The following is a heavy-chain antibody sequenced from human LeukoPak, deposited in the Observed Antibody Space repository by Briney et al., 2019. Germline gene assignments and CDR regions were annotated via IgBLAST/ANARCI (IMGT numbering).Heavy chain of an antibody. J-gene: IGHJ4*02. V-gene: IGHV4-31*03. CDR1: GDSISSTDYF. D-gene: IGHD3-10*01. Sequence: SETLSLTCTVSGDSISSTDYFWSWIRQHPGKGLEWIGYFFYSGTTYYNPSLKSRVTISVDTSKSQFSPKVSSVTAADTAVYYCARGLLVRGVIKGSFDYWGQGTLVTVSS. CDR3: ARGLLVRGVIKGSFDY. CDR2: FFYSGTT.